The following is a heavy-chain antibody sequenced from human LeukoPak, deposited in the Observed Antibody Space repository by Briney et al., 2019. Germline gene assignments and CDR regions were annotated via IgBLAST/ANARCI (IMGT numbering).Heavy chain of an antibody. V-gene: IGHV4-34*01. J-gene: IGHJ4*02. Sequence: SETLSLTCAVYGGSFSGYYWSWIRQPPGKGLEWIGEINHGGSTNYNPSLKSRVTISVDTSKNQFSLKLSSVTAADTAVYYCATHPRSSYGYDYWGQGTLVTVSS. CDR2: INHGGST. CDR1: GGSFSGYY. D-gene: IGHD5-18*01. CDR3: ATHPRSSYGYDY.